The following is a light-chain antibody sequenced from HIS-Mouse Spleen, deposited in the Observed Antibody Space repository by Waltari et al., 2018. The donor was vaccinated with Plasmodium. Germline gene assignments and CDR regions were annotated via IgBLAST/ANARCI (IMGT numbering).Light chain of an antibody. CDR3: QQSYSTWT. Sequence: DIQMTQSPSLLSASVGDRVHLTCRASQSISNYLNWYQQKPGKAPKFLIYAASTLQSGVPSRFSGSGSGTDFTLTISSLQPEDFATYYCQQSYSTWTFGQGTKVEIK. CDR1: QSISNY. CDR2: AAS. V-gene: IGKV1-39*01. J-gene: IGKJ1*01.